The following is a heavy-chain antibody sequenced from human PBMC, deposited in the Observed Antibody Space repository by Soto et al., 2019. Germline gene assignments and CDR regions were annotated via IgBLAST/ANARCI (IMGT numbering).Heavy chain of an antibody. D-gene: IGHD3-3*01. Sequence: SETLSLPCTVSGGSINTHHCRWIFHPPGKGLEWIGSIYYSGSTYYNPSLKSRVTISVDTSKNQFSLKLSSVTAADTAVYYCARATYYDLWSHIDRHPYFDIWGRGTLVT. J-gene: IGHJ2*01. CDR3: ARATYYDLWSHIDRHPYFDI. V-gene: IGHV4-59*05. CDR1: GGSINTHH. CDR2: IYYSGST.